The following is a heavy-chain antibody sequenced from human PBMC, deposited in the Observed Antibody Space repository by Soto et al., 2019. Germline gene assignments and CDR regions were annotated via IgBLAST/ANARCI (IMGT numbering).Heavy chain of an antibody. CDR3: AKMPGGEGYCSGGSCYWFDY. CDR1: GFTFSSYA. J-gene: IGHJ4*02. CDR2: ISGSGGST. D-gene: IGHD2-15*01. V-gene: IGHV3-23*01. Sequence: GGSLRLSCAASGFTFSSYAMSWVRQAPGKGLEWVSAISGSGGSTYYADSVKGRFTISRDNSKNTLYLQMNSLRAEDTAVYYCAKMPGGEGYCSGGSCYWFDYWGQGTLVTVPQ.